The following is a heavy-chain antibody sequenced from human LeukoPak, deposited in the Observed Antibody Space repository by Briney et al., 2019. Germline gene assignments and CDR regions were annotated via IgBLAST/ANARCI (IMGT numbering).Heavy chain of an antibody. J-gene: IGHJ4*02. CDR3: ARGRYGG. CDR2: IKQDERDQ. V-gene: IGHV3-7*01. CDR1: GFSFGSEA. D-gene: IGHD4-17*01. Sequence: GGSLRLSCVVSGFSFGSEAMSWVRQAPGKGLEWVANIKQDERDQDYVDSVKGRFTISRDNAKNSVFLQMNSLRVEDTAVYYCARGRYGGWGQGTLVTVSS.